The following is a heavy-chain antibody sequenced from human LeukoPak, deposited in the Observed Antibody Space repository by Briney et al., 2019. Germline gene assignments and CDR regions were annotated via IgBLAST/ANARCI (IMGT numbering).Heavy chain of an antibody. V-gene: IGHV3-7*03. CDR1: EFTFSNFW. Sequence: GGSLRLSCAASEFTFSNFWMSWLRQASGKGLEWVASIKQDGSEKYYVDSVRGRFTISRDNTKNSLYLQMNSLRAKDTAVYYCARAFSVTTDYFDYWGQGTLVTVSS. CDR3: ARAFSVTTDYFDY. J-gene: IGHJ4*02. CDR2: IKQDGSEK. D-gene: IGHD4-11*01.